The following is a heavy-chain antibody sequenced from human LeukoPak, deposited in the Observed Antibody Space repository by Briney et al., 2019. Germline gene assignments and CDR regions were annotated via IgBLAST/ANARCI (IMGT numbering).Heavy chain of an antibody. V-gene: IGHV4-30-4*01. CDR3: ARGLMHETWFDP. CDR1: GGSISSGDYY. J-gene: IGHJ5*02. CDR2: IYYSGST. D-gene: IGHD3-16*01. Sequence: SETLSLTCTVSGGSISSGDYYWSWIRQPPGKGLEWIGYIYYSGSTYYNPSLKSRVTISVDTSKNQFSLKLSSVTAADTAVYYCARGLMHETWFDPWGQGTLVTVSS.